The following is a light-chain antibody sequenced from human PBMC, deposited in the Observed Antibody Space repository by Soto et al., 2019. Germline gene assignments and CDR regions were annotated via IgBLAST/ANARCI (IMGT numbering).Light chain of an antibody. Sequence: QSVLTQPASVSGSPGQSITISCTGTSSDVGTYNYVSWYQQHPGKAPKLIIHDVSNRPSGITNRFSGSKSGNTASLTISGLQAEDEADYYCSSYTITSVVFGGGTKVTVL. J-gene: IGLJ2*01. CDR2: DVS. CDR3: SSYTITSVV. CDR1: SSDVGTYNY. V-gene: IGLV2-14*03.